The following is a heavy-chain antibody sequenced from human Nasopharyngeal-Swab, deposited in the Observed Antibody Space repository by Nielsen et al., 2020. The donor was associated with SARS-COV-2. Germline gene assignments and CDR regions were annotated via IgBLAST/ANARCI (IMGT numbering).Heavy chain of an antibody. CDR2: ISGSGGTI. CDR3: ARDRANWDSDY. J-gene: IGHJ4*02. Sequence: GESLKISCAASGFTFSDYYMSWIRQAPGKGLEYISYISGSGGTIYYGDSMKGRFTISRDNAKNSLYLQMNSLRAEDTAVYYCARDRANWDSDYWGQGTLVTVSS. V-gene: IGHV3-11*04. CDR1: GFTFSDYY. D-gene: IGHD7-27*01.